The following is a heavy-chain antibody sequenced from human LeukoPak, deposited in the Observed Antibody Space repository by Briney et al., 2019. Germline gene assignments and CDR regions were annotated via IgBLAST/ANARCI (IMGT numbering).Heavy chain of an antibody. D-gene: IGHD1-26*01. CDR3: ARGSWHESWFDP. J-gene: IGHJ5*02. CDR2: IYYSGST. CDR1: GGSISSGDYY. V-gene: IGHV4-30-4*08. Sequence: SETLSLTCTVSGGSISSGDYYWSWIRQPPGEGLEWIGYIYYSGSTYYNPSLKSRVTISVDTSKNQFSLKLSSVTAADTAVYYCARGSWHESWFDPWGQGTLVTVSS.